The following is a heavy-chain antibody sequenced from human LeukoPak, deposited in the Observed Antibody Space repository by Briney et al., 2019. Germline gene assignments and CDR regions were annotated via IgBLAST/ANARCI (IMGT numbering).Heavy chain of an antibody. CDR1: RFTFSSYG. V-gene: IGHV3-30*03. J-gene: IGHJ1*01. CDR2: ISNGGTNK. D-gene: IGHD3-3*01. CDR3: ARGYYDFWSGYYREEYFQH. Sequence: GRSLRLSCAASRFTFSSYGIHWVRQAPGKGLEWVADISNGGTNKYYADSVRGRFTISRDNSKNTLYLQMNSLRAEDTAVYYCARGYYDFWSGYYREEYFQHWGQGTLVTVSS.